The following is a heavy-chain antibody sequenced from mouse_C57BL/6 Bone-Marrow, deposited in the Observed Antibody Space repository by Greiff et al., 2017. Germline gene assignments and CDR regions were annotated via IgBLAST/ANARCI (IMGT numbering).Heavy chain of an antibody. J-gene: IGHJ4*01. CDR3: ARDRWLLILYYAMDY. V-gene: IGHV5-4*01. CDR2: ISDGGSYT. Sequence: EVKVVESGGGLVKPGGSLKLSCAASGFTFRSYAMYWVRQTPEKRLEWVATISDGGSYTYYPDNVKGRFTISRDNAKNNLYMQMSQLKTEDTAMYYCARDRWLLILYYAMDYWGQGTSVTVSS. CDR1: GFTFRSYA. D-gene: IGHD2-3*01.